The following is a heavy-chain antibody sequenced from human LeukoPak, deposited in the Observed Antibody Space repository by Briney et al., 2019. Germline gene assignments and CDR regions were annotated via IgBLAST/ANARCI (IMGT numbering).Heavy chain of an antibody. V-gene: IGHV3-7*01. Sequence: GGSLRLSCAASGFTFSSYWMSWVRQAPGKGLEWVANIKQDGSEKYYVDSVKGRFTISRDNAKNSLYLQMNSLRAEDPAVYYCARVEWEPSVPGYYYYMDVWGKGTTVTVSS. CDR3: ARVEWEPSVPGYYYYMDV. J-gene: IGHJ6*03. CDR1: GFTFSSYW. D-gene: IGHD1-26*01. CDR2: IKQDGSEK.